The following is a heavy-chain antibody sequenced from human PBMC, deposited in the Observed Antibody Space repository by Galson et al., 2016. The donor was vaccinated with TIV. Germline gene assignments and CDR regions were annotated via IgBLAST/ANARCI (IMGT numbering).Heavy chain of an antibody. D-gene: IGHD3-22*01. CDR1: GFTFSDYY. Sequence: SLRLSCAVSGFTFSDYYMDWIRQAPGKGLEWVSYISTGGSTTYHADFVKGRFTISRDNAKNSLYLQMNSLRAEDTAVYYCARAVTMRVADYYYGMAVWGQGTTLTVSS. J-gene: IGHJ6*02. CDR2: ISTGGSTT. CDR3: ARAVTMRVADYYYGMAV. V-gene: IGHV3-11*04.